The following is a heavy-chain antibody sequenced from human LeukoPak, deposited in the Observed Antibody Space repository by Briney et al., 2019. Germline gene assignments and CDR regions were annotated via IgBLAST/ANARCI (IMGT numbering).Heavy chain of an antibody. Sequence: ASVKVSCKASGYTFTGYYMHWVRQAPGQGLEWMGWINPNSGGTNYAQKFQGWVTMTRDTSISTAYMELSSLRSEDTAVYYCARDFFPLPEIVVVIPTNYYYGMDVWGQGTTVTVSS. V-gene: IGHV1-2*04. CDR2: INPNSGGT. CDR1: GYTFTGYY. J-gene: IGHJ6*02. CDR3: ARDFFPLPEIVVVIPTNYYYGMDV. D-gene: IGHD3-22*01.